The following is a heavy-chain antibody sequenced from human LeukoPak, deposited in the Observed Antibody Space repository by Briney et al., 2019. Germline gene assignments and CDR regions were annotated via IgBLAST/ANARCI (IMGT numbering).Heavy chain of an antibody. J-gene: IGHJ4*02. Sequence: PGGSLRLSCAASGFTFSSYAMSWVRQAPGKGLEWVSVISGGGGRTYCAYSVQGRFTISRDNPKNTLHLQINSLRAEDTAVYYCAKDLGLWGSSSDNYWGQGTVVSVFS. CDR2: ISGGGGRT. CDR3: AKDLGLWGSSSDNY. CDR1: GFTFSSYA. D-gene: IGHD6-6*01. V-gene: IGHV3-23*01.